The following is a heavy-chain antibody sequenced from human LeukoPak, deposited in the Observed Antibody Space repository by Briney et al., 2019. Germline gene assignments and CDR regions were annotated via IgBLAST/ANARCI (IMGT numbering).Heavy chain of an antibody. D-gene: IGHD2-2*01. CDR1: GFTFRSYS. V-gene: IGHV3-21*01. CDR2: ISSSSSYI. Sequence: GGSLRLSCAASGFTFRSYSMNWVRQAPGKGLEWVSSISSSSSYIYYADSVKGRFTISRDNAKNSLYLQMNSLRAEDTAVYYCARDRSSQTDYWGQGTLVTVSS. CDR3: ARDRSSQTDY. J-gene: IGHJ4*02.